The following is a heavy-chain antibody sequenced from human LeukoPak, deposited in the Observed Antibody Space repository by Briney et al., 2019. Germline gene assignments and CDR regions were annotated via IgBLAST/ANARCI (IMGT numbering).Heavy chain of an antibody. J-gene: IGHJ4*02. V-gene: IGHV3-30*09. CDR3: ARDRSYGSFDY. Sequence: GGSLRLSCAASGFTFSRYALHWVRQAPGKGLDWVAVISYDGSNKFYADSVKGRFAISRDNSKNALYLQMNSLTAEDTALYHCARDRSYGSFDYWGQGTLVTVSS. CDR2: ISYDGSNK. D-gene: IGHD5-18*01. CDR1: GFTFSRYA.